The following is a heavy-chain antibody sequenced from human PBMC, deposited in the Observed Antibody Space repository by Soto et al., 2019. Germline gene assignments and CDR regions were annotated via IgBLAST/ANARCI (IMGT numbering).Heavy chain of an antibody. CDR3: PRGGETTLNGMDV. CDR1: GGTFSSYA. CDR2: IIPIFGTA. D-gene: IGHD1-7*01. V-gene: IGHV1-69*06. J-gene: IGHJ6*04. Sequence: QVQPVQSGAEVKTPGSSVKVSCKASGGTFSSYAISWVRQASGHVLEWMGGIIPIFGTANYEQQFQGRVTITADKSTSTAYMEVGSLGSEDTVVYYWPRGGETTLNGMDVWGKGSTVTVSS.